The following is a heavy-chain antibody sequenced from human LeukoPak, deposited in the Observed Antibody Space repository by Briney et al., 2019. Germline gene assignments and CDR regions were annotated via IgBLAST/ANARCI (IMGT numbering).Heavy chain of an antibody. V-gene: IGHV3-48*03. CDR3: ARDLATRNAFEI. CDR1: GFTLSSFD. CDR2: ISSSGPTL. J-gene: IGHJ3*02. Sequence: PGGSLRLSCAASGFTLSSFDMHWVRQAPGKGLEWISYISSSGPTLYYADSVKGRFTISRDNAKNSLYLQMNSLRGEDTAVYHCARDLATRNAFEIWGQGTMVTVSS.